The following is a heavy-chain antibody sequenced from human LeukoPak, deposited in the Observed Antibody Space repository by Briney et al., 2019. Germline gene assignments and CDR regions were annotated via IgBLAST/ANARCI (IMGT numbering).Heavy chain of an antibody. CDR1: GGSISNTDN. V-gene: IGHV4-4*02. J-gene: IGHJ3*02. Sequence: NPSETLSLTCAVSGGSISNTDNWNWVRQPPGTGLEWIGEMYHDGYTNYNPSLKSRVTMSVDKSKNHFSLKLTSVTAADTAVYYCARSRGAVAGWSFDIWGQGTVVTVSS. D-gene: IGHD6-19*01. CDR2: MYHDGYT. CDR3: ARSRGAVAGWSFDI.